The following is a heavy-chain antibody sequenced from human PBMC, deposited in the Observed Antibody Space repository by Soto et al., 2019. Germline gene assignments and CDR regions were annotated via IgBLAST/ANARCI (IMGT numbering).Heavy chain of an antibody. Sequence: SQTLSLTCAISGDSVSSNSVTWNWIRQSPSRGLEWLGRTYYRSKWYYDYAVSVKSRITIDPDTSNNLFSLRLNSVTPEETAVYYCARRGAAASINLFDYWGQGTLVTVSS. CDR2: TYYRSKWYY. D-gene: IGHD6-25*01. CDR3: ARRGAAASINLFDY. CDR1: GDSVSSNSVT. J-gene: IGHJ4*02. V-gene: IGHV6-1*01.